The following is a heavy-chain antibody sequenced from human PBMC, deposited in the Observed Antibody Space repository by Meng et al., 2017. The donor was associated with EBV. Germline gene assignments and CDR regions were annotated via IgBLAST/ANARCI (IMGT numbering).Heavy chain of an antibody. V-gene: IGHV2-5*02. CDR1: GISLPTRGVG. CDR3: AHSKYYSDSGGYWDYFDD. Sequence: TVNEPCPTPVKPTPSRLPPCTFPGISLPTRGVGVGWIRQPPGKALEWLAVIYWDDAKRYSPSLKNRLTITKDTSKNQVVLTMTNMDPVDTATYFCAHSKYYSDSGGYWDYFDDWGQGTLVPSPQ. J-gene: IGHJ4*02. CDR2: IYWDDAK. D-gene: IGHD3-10*01.